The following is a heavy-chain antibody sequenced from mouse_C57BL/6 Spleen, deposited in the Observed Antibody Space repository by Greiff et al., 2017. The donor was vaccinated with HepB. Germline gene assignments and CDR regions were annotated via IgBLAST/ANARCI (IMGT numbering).Heavy chain of an antibody. D-gene: IGHD3-3*01. CDR1: GYAFSSSW. J-gene: IGHJ2*01. V-gene: IGHV1-82*01. Sequence: VQLQQSGPELVKPGASVKISCKASGYAFSSSWMNWVKQRPGKGLEWIGRIYPGDGDTNYNGKFKGKATLTADKSSSTAYMQLSSLTSEDSAVYFCAAGDLYFDYWGQGTTLTVSS. CDR3: AAGDLYFDY. CDR2: IYPGDGDT.